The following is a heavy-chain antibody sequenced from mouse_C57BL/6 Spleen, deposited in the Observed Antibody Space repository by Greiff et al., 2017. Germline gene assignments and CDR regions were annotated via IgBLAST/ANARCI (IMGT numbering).Heavy chain of an antibody. CDR2: INYDGSST. CDR1: GFTFSDYY. CDR3: ARDGYCSRLGY. Sequence: EVHLVEPEGGLVQPGSSMKLSCTASGFTFSDYYMAWVRQVPEKGLEWVANINYDGSSTYYLYSLKSRFNISRDNAKNILYLQMSGLKSKDTATYYCARDGYCSRLGYWGQGTTLTVSS. V-gene: IGHV5-16*01. D-gene: IGHD1-1*01. J-gene: IGHJ2*01.